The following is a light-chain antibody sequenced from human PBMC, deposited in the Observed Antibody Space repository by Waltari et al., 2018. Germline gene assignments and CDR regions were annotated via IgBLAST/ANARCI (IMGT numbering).Light chain of an antibody. Sequence: QSVLTQPPSVSAAPGQRVTISCSGGSSNIGNNYVSWYRQFPGTAPKLLIYEDNERPSWVPGRFSGSKSGTSATLDITGLQAGDEADYYCGTWDSRLSGAVFGGGTHLTVL. CDR2: EDN. CDR3: GTWDSRLSGAV. CDR1: SSNIGNNY. V-gene: IGLV1-51*02. J-gene: IGLJ7*01.